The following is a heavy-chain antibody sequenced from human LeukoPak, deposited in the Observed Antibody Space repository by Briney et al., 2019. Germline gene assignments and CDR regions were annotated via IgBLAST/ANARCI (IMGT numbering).Heavy chain of an antibody. CDR1: GFTFTSYA. Sequence: GGSLRLSCAASGFTFTSYAMYWVRQAPGKGLEWVSGIFGSGGSPHYADSVKGRFTISRDNSKNTVYLQMNSLRAEDTAVYYCASGYDSSGYYYYYYMDVWGKGTTVTVSS. V-gene: IGHV3-23*01. J-gene: IGHJ6*03. D-gene: IGHD3-22*01. CDR3: ASGYDSSGYYYYYYMDV. CDR2: IFGSGGSP.